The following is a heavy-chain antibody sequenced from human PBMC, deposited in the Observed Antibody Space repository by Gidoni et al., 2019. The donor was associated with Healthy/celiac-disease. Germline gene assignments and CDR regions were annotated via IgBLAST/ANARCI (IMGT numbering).Heavy chain of an antibody. Sequence: QVQLQQWGAGRLKPSETLSLTCAVDGGSFSGYYWSWIRQPPGKGLEWMGEINHSGSTNYNPSLKSRVTISVDTSKNQFSLKLSSVTAADTAVYYCARENGYVLEFFDPWGQGTLVTVSS. CDR2: INHSGST. CDR1: GGSFSGYY. CDR3: ARENGYVLEFFDP. J-gene: IGHJ5*02. D-gene: IGHD3-10*02. V-gene: IGHV4-34*01.